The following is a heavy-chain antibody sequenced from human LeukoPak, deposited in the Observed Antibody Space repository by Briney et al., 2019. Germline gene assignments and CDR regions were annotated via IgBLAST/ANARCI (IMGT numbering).Heavy chain of an antibody. Sequence: SETLSPTCTVSGASVNSYYWDWIRQPPGKGLEWIGCISDSGRTYYNPSLKSRVTISLGTSNNQFSLRLTSVTAADSAMYYCTKGYYEPFDSWGQGTLVTVSS. CDR3: TKGYYEPFDS. V-gene: IGHV4-59*02. J-gene: IGHJ4*02. CDR1: GASVNSYY. CDR2: ISDSGRT. D-gene: IGHD3-22*01.